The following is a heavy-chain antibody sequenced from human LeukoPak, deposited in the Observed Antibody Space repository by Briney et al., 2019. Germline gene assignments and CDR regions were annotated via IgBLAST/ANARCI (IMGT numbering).Heavy chain of an antibody. CDR1: GYTFPSYD. Sequence: ASVKVSCKASGYTFPSYDINWVRQATAQGLEWMGWMNPNRGNTGYAQKFQGRVTMARNTSISTAYMELSSLRSEDTAVYYCARDGYYYDSSGYYGPYYYGMDVWGQGTTVTVSS. CDR3: ARDGYYYDSSGYYGPYYYGMDV. CDR2: MNPNRGNT. J-gene: IGHJ6*02. V-gene: IGHV1-8*01. D-gene: IGHD3-22*01.